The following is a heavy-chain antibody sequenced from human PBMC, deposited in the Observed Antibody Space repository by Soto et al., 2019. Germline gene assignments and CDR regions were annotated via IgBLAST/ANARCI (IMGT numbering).Heavy chain of an antibody. V-gene: IGHV1-69*02. CDR2: IIPILGIA. CDR3: ARLTVVSGRGY. D-gene: IGHD6-25*01. J-gene: IGHJ4*02. CDR1: GGTFSSYT. Sequence: QVQLVQSGAEVKKPGSSVKVSCKASGGTFSSYTISWVRQAPGQGLEWMGRIIPILGIANYAQKFQGRVTITADKSTSAAYMELSSLRSEDTAVYYCARLTVVSGRGYWGQGTLVTVSS.